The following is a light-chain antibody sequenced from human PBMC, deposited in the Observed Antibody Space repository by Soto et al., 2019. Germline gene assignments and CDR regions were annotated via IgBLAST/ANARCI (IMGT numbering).Light chain of an antibody. J-gene: IGLJ3*02. CDR2: EVT. CDR1: SSDVGAYNY. Sequence: QSALTQPPSASGSPGQSVTISCTGTSSDVGAYNYVSWYQQHAGKAPKLVIYEVTKRPSGVPDRFSGSKSANTASLTVSGLQAHDEADYYCSSFASSNTWVFGGGTKLTVL. CDR3: SSFASSNTWV. V-gene: IGLV2-8*01.